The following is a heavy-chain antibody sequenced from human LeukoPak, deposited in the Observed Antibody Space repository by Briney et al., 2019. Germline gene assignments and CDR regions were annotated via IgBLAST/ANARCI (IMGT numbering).Heavy chain of an antibody. CDR3: ASIAAAGTSYYYYYGMDV. D-gene: IGHD6-13*01. J-gene: IGHJ6*02. V-gene: IGHV4-30-2*01. Sequence: SQTLSLTCAVSGGSISSGGYSWSWIRQPPGKGLEWIGYIYHSGSTYYNPSLKSRVTISVDRSKNQFSLKLSSVTAADTAVYYCASIAAAGTSYYYYYGMDVWGQGTTVTVSS. CDR1: GGSISSGGYS. CDR2: IYHSGST.